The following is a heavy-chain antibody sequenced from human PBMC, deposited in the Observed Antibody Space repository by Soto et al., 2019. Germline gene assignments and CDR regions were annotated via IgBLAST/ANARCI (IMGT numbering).Heavy chain of an antibody. J-gene: IGHJ5*02. V-gene: IGHV3-13*05. CDR2: IGAARDP. D-gene: IGHD6-13*01. CDR3: TRDASRDSSARGWFDP. Sequence: GGSLRLSCSASGFAFSDYDMHWVRQASGQGLEWISTIGAARDPYYTASVKGRFTISRENAKNSIFLQMNSLRAEDTAVYYCTRDASRDSSARGWFDPWGPGTLVTVSS. CDR1: GFAFSDYD.